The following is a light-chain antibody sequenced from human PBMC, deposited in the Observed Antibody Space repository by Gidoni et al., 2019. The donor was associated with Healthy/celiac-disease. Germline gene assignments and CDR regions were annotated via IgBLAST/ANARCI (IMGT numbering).Light chain of an antibody. CDR1: QSVSSN. Sequence: EIVMMQSPATLSVSPGERATLSRRASQSVSSNLAWYQQKPGQAPRLLIYGASTKATGIPARFSGSGSGTEFTLTISSLQSEDFAVYYCQQYNNWPPLTFGGGTKVEIK. V-gene: IGKV3-15*01. CDR2: GAS. J-gene: IGKJ4*01. CDR3: QQYNNWPPLT.